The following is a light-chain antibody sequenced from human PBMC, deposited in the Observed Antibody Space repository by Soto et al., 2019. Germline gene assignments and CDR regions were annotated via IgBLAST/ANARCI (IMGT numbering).Light chain of an antibody. CDR2: AAS. Sequence: IRMTQSPSSLSASVGDRVTITCRARQSIGNYLAWYQQRPGGAPQLLIYAASTLQSGFPSRFSGSESGTDFWPDFTLTISSLQPEDVAIYYCKKYNSAPLTFGQGTKVDI. V-gene: IGKV1-27*01. CDR3: KKYNSAPLT. J-gene: IGKJ1*01. CDR1: QSIGNY.